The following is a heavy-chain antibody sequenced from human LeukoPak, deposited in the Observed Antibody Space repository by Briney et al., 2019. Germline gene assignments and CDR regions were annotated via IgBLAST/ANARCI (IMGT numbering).Heavy chain of an antibody. CDR3: ARVLPVTTAIDY. Sequence: SETLSLTCTVSGGSISSSSYYWGWIRQPPGKGLEWIGSIYYSGSTYYNPSLKSRVTISLDTSKNQFSLKLSSVTAADTAVYYCARVLPVTTAIDYWGQGTLVTVSS. D-gene: IGHD4-11*01. CDR1: GGSISSSSYY. J-gene: IGHJ4*02. CDR2: IYYSGST. V-gene: IGHV4-39*01.